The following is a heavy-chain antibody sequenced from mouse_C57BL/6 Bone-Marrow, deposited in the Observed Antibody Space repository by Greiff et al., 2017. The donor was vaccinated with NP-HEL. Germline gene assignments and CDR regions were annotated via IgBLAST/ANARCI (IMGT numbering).Heavy chain of an antibody. CDR3: AREEFDY. V-gene: IGHV5-12*01. CDR1: GFTFSDYY. CDR2: ISNGGGST. J-gene: IGHJ2*01. Sequence: DVQLVESGGGLVQPGGSLKLSCAASGFTFSDYYMYWVRQTPEKRLEWVAYISNGGGSTYYPDTVKGRFTISRDNAKNTLYLQMSRLKSEDTAMYYCAREEFDYWGQGTTLTVSS.